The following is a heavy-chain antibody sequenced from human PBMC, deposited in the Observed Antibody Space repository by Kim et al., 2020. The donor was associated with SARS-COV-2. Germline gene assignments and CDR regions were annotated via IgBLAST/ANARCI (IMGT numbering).Heavy chain of an antibody. Sequence: GGSLRLSCAASGFTFSSYSMNWVRQAPGKGLEWVSSISSSSYIYYADSVKGRFTISRDNAKNSLYLQMNSLRAEDTAVYYCARDSVTGYYYYYMDVWGKGTTVTVSS. CDR3: ARDSVTGYYYYYMDV. CDR2: ISSSSYI. CDR1: GFTFSSYS. J-gene: IGHJ6*03. V-gene: IGHV3-21*01.